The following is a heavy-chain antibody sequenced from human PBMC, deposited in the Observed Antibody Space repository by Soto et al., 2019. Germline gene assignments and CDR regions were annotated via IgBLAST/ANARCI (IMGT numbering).Heavy chain of an antibody. Sequence: QVQLQESGPGLVKPSETLSLTCTVSGGSISSYYWSWIRQPPGKGLEWIGYIYYSGSTNYNPSLKSRVTISVDTSKNQCSLKLSSVTAADTAVYYCARGNPYYYDSSGYYSDYWGQGALVTVSS. V-gene: IGHV4-59*01. CDR3: ARGNPYYYDSSGYYSDY. CDR2: IYYSGST. CDR1: GGSISSYY. D-gene: IGHD3-22*01. J-gene: IGHJ4*02.